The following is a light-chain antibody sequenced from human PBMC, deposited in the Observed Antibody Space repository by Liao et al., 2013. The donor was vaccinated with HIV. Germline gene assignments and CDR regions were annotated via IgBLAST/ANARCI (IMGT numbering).Light chain of an antibody. V-gene: IGLV3-21*01. J-gene: IGLJ1*01. CDR3: QVWDSTSDVV. CDR1: NIGSKR. CDR2: YET. Sequence: SYVLTQPPSVSVAPGKTARISCGGNNIGSKRVHWYQQKPGQAPVLVIYYETDRPSGIPERFSGSNSGNTATLTISRVEAGDEADYYCQVWDSTSDVVFGTGTKVTVL.